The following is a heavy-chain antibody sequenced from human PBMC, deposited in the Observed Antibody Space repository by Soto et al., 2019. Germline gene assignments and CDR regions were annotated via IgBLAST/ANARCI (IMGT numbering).Heavy chain of an antibody. D-gene: IGHD6-13*01. Sequence: ASVKVSCKASGYTFTSNGINWVRQASGQGLEWMGWMNPNTGGSGYAQDFQGRITMTRDTATSTAYMELTSLRSDDTAVYYCARGGPAAGYDLWGQGTLVTVSS. CDR3: ARGGPAAGYDL. CDR1: GYTFTSNG. CDR2: MNPNTGGS. J-gene: IGHJ4*02. V-gene: IGHV1-8*01.